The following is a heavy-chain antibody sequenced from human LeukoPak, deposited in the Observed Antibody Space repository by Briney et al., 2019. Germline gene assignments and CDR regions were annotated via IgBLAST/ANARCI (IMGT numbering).Heavy chain of an antibody. D-gene: IGHD6-13*01. CDR3: ASQAAGLTLGY. J-gene: IGHJ4*02. Sequence: SETLSLTCTVSGGSISSSSYYWGWIRQPPGEGLEWIGSIYYSGSTYYNPSLKSRVTISVDTSKNQFSLKLSSVTAADTAVYYCASQAAGLTLGYWGRGTLVTVSS. CDR1: GGSISSSSYY. CDR2: IYYSGST. V-gene: IGHV4-39*01.